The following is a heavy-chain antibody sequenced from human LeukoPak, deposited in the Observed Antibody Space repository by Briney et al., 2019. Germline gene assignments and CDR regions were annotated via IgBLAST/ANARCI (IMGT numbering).Heavy chain of an antibody. CDR3: ARGFSSSWSCYDI. Sequence: GGSLRLSCAASGFTFSSYAMSWVRQAPGKGLEWVSAISGSGGSTYYADSVKGRFTISRDNSKNTLYLQMNSLRVEDTAVYYCARGFSSSWSCYDIWGQGTMVTVSS. CDR2: ISGSGGST. V-gene: IGHV3-23*01. CDR1: GFTFSSYA. J-gene: IGHJ3*02. D-gene: IGHD6-13*01.